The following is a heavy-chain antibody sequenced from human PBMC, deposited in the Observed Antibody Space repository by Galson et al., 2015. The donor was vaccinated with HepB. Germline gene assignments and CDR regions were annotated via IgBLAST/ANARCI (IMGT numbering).Heavy chain of an antibody. J-gene: IGHJ4*02. CDR1: GFTFSRFA. CDR3: VKNGDMVATIFAY. D-gene: IGHD5-12*01. V-gene: IGHV3-48*02. Sequence: SLRLCCAASGFTFSRFAMNWVRQAPGKGLEWVSYISISSTTIYYADSVKGGITICRDNAKNLVFLQMNSLRDEATTLYYCVKNGDMVATIFAYWGQGALVTVSS. CDR2: ISISSTTI.